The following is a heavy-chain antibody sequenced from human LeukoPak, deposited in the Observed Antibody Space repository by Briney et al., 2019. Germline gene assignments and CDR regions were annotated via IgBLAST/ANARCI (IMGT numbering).Heavy chain of an antibody. Sequence: ASVKVSCKASGYTFTGYYIHWVRQAPGQGLEWMGWINPNSGDTNYAQKFQSRVTMTRDTSISTAYMELSRLRSDDTAVYYCATYYDILTGYSPLDYWGQGTLVTVSS. CDR3: ATYYDILTGYSPLDY. V-gene: IGHV1-2*02. CDR1: GYTFTGYY. J-gene: IGHJ4*02. D-gene: IGHD3-9*01. CDR2: INPNSGDT.